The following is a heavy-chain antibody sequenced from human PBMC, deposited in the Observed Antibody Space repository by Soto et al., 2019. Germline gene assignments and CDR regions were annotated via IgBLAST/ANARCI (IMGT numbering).Heavy chain of an antibody. V-gene: IGHV3-15*07. CDR1: GFTFTNAW. D-gene: IGHD3-3*01. J-gene: IGHJ4*02. Sequence: EVQLVESGGGLVKTGGSLRLTCTASGFTFTNAWMNWVRQAPGKGQEWVGRIKSKADGGTADYGSPVKSRFIISRDDSKNTVDLQMNSLETEDTAVYYCATVRDGLNRFFDYWGQGTLVTVSS. CDR3: ATVRDGLNRFFDY. CDR2: IKSKADGGTA.